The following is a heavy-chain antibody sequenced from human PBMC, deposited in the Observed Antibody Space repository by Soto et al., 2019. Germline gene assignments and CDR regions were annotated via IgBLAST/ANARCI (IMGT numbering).Heavy chain of an antibody. CDR1: GFPFSSTD. CDR2: IDGSGGTT. D-gene: IGHD3-10*01. CDR3: AKNSGWFNT. J-gene: IGHJ5*02. V-gene: IGHV3-23*01. Sequence: EFQVLQSGGGLVQPGGSLTLSCAASGFPFSSTDMTWVRQAPGKGLEWVSTIDGSGGTTYYADSVKGRFTISRDNSINTVFLQMNSLSADDTALYCCAKNSGWFNTWGQGALVTVSS.